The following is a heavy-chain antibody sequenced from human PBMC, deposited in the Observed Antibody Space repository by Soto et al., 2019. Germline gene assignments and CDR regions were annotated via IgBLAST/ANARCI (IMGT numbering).Heavy chain of an antibody. J-gene: IGHJ6*02. CDR1: GLTFSSYW. Sequence: PGGSLRLSCAGSGLTFSSYWMTWVRQAPGKGLEWVANIKQDGSEKYYVDSVKGRFTISGDNAKNSLYLQMNSLRAEDTAMYYCARYRALDVWGQGTTVTVSS. V-gene: IGHV3-7*05. CDR3: ARYRALDV. CDR2: IKQDGSEK.